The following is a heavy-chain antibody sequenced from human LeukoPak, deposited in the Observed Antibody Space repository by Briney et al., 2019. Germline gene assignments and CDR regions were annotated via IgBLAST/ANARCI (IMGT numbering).Heavy chain of an antibody. CDR1: GYTFTGYY. V-gene: IGHV1-2*02. J-gene: IGHJ4*02. D-gene: IGHD3-3*01. CDR2: INPNSGGT. CDR3: ARELIDDFWSGYYRYFDY. Sequence: ASVKVSCKASGYTFTGYYMHWVRQAPGQGLEGMGWINPNSGGTNYAQKFQGRVTMTRHTSISTAYMELSRLRSDDTAVDYCARELIDDFWSGYYRYFDYWGQGTLVAVSS.